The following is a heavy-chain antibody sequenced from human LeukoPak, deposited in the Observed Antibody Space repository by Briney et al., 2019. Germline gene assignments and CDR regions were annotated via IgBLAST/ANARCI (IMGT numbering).Heavy chain of an antibody. V-gene: IGHV1-2*02. CDR3: ARGGFSGYYYYGMDV. Sequence: ASVKVSCKASGYTFTGYYMHWVRQAPGRGLEWMGWINPNSGGTNYAQKFQGRVTMTRDTSISTAYMELSRLRSDDTAVYYCARGGFSGYYYYGMDVWGQGTTVTVSS. J-gene: IGHJ6*02. CDR1: GYTFTGYY. CDR2: INPNSGGT. D-gene: IGHD3-10*01.